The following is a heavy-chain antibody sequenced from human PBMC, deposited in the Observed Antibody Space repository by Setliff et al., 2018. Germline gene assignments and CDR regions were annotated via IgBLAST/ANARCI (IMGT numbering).Heavy chain of an antibody. D-gene: IGHD3-10*01. CDR3: VMGSGALGPN. CDR1: GFTFGDYA. V-gene: IGHV3-49*04. Sequence: GGSLRLSCTASGFTFGDYAMSWVRQAPGKGLEWVGFIRSKAYGGTTEYAASVQGRFTISRDDSKSIAYLQMNSLKTEDTAVYYCVMGSGALGPNWGQGTLVTVSS. J-gene: IGHJ4*02. CDR2: IRSKAYGGTT.